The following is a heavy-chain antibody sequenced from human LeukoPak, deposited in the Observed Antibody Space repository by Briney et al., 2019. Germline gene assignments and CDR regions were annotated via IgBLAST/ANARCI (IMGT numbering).Heavy chain of an antibody. J-gene: IGHJ4*02. Sequence: GESLKISCRGFADGFTSNWIGWVRRMPGNPRKWMGRIYPGDPDTRYSPSFQGQVTISADKSISTAYLQWSSLKASDTAMYYCARHLWFGELLSPFDYWGQGTLVTVSS. CDR1: ADGFTSNW. D-gene: IGHD3-10*01. V-gene: IGHV5-51*01. CDR3: ARHLWFGELLSPFDY. CDR2: IYPGDPDT.